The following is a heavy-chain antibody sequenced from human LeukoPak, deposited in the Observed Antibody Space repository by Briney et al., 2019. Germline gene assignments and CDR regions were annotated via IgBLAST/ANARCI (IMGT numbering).Heavy chain of an antibody. CDR3: ARQPTVTGGFDTFDI. Sequence: GESLKISCKGSGYSFTSYWIGWVRQMPGKGLEWMGIIYPGDSDTRYSPSLQGQVTISADKSISTAYLQWSSLKASDTAMYYCARQPTVTGGFDTFDIWGQGTMVTVSS. CDR1: GYSFTSYW. V-gene: IGHV5-51*01. D-gene: IGHD4-17*01. CDR2: IYPGDSDT. J-gene: IGHJ3*02.